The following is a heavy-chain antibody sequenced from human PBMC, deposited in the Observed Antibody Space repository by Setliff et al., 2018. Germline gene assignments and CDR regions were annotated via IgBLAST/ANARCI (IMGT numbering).Heavy chain of an antibody. CDR3: AREGVVRSSWSQYHWFDP. D-gene: IGHD6-13*01. Sequence: SETLSLTCGLSGYSLSSGYYGGWIRQPPGKGLEWIGSIYHSGTTYYNPSLKSRVIISVDTSKNQFSLKLSSVTAADTAVYYCAREGVVRSSWSQYHWFDPWGQGTLVTVSS. CDR2: IYHSGTT. CDR1: GYSLSSGYY. J-gene: IGHJ5*02. V-gene: IGHV4-38-2*02.